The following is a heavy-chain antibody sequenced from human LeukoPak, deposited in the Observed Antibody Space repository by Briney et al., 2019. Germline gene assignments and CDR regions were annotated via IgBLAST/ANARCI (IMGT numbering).Heavy chain of an antibody. CDR2: ISASGGDT. Sequence: GGSLRLSCAASGFTFSGYAMSWVRQAPGKGLEWVSSISASGGDTYYADSVKGRFTIYRDNSSNTLYLQLHSLRAEDTAIYYCARAGANWFDPWGQGSLVTVSS. CDR3: ARAGANWFDP. CDR1: GFTFSGYA. D-gene: IGHD6-19*01. V-gene: IGHV3-23*01. J-gene: IGHJ5*02.